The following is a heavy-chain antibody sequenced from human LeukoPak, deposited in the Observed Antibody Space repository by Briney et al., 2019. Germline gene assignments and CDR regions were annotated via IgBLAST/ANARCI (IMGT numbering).Heavy chain of an antibody. CDR1: GFTFNYYD. CDR2: IRTTGDT. J-gene: IGHJ2*01. CDR3: ARGDSYYYDNSGHPGWYFDL. V-gene: IGHV3-13*01. D-gene: IGHD3-22*01. Sequence: PGGSLRLSCAVSGFTFNYYDMHWVRQAPGKRLEWVSAIRTTGDTHYPDSVKGRFAMSRQDAKNSVHLQMNPLRARDTAVYYCARGDSYYYDNSGHPGWYFDLWGRGTLVTVSS.